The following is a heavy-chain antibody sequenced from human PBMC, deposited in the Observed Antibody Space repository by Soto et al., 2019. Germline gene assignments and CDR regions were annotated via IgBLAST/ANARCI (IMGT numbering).Heavy chain of an antibody. CDR1: GGTFSSYA. J-gene: IGHJ4*02. CDR3: ARDFILLFESTD. V-gene: IGHV1-69*13. CDR2: IIPIFGTA. Sequence: KLPQASVKVSCKASGGTFSSYAISWVRQAPGQGLEWMGGIIPIFGTANYAQKFQGRVTITADESTSTAYMELSSLRSEDTAVYYCARDFILLFESTDWGQGTLVTVSS. D-gene: IGHD3-10*01.